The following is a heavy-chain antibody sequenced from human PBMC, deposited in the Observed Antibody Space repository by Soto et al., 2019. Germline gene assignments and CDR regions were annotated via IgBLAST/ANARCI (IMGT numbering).Heavy chain of an antibody. CDR2: TSSSSSYI. CDR3: ARGSRHDYYDSSGYRSWFDP. CDR1: GFTFSSYS. J-gene: IGHJ5*02. Sequence: PGGSLRLSCAASGFTFSSYSMNWVRQAPGKGLEWVSSTSSSSSYIYYADSVKGRFTISRDNAKNSLYLQMNSLRAEDTAVYYCARGSRHDYYDSSGYRSWFDPWGQGTLVTVSS. V-gene: IGHV3-21*01. D-gene: IGHD3-22*01.